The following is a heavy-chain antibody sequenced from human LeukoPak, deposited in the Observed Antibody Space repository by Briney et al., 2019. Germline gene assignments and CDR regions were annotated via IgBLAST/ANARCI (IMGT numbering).Heavy chain of an antibody. V-gene: IGHV3-74*01. D-gene: IGHD3-22*01. CDR3: ATAQYYDSTTAGGMDV. Sequence: GGSLRLSCAASGFTFSTYWMHWVRQAPGKGLVWVSRINSDGSSTNYADSVKGRFTISRDNAKNTLYLQMNSLRTEDTAVYYCATAQYYDSTTAGGMDVWGQGTTVTVSS. J-gene: IGHJ6*02. CDR1: GFTFSTYW. CDR2: INSDGSST.